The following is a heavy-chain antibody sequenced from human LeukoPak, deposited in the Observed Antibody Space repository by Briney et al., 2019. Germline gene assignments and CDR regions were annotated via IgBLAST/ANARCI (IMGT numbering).Heavy chain of an antibody. CDR1: GGSFSGYY. D-gene: IGHD4-23*01. J-gene: IGHJ4*02. V-gene: IGHV4-34*01. CDR3: ARRPIRGYYFDY. CDR2: INHSGST. Sequence: SETLSLTCAVYGGSFSGYYWSWVRQPPGKGLEWIGEINHSGSTNYNPSLKSRVTISVDTSKNQFSLKLSSVTAADTAVYYCARRPIRGYYFDYWGQGTLVTVSS.